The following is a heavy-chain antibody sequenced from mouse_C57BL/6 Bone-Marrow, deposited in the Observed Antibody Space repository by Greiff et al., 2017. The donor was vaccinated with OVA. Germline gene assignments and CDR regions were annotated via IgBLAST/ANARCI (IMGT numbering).Heavy chain of an antibody. CDR2: IDPEDGET. CDR1: ASNFKASY. D-gene: IGHD3-1*01. Sequence: VRLRRSGADLVKPGASVKFSCPASASNFKASYMHWVKQRTEQGLGWIGRIDPEDGETKYAPKFQGKATITADTSSNTAYLQLSSLTSEDTAVYYCARRGGSWFAYWGQGTLVTVSA. J-gene: IGHJ3*01. CDR3: ARRGGSWFAY. V-gene: IGHV14-2*01.